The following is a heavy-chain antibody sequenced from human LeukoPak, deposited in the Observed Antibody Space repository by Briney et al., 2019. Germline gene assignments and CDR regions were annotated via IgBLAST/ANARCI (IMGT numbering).Heavy chain of an antibody. CDR2: ISSSSSTI. Sequence: GGSLRLSCAASGFTVSSYSMNWVRQAPGKGLEWVSYISSSSSTIHYADSVKGRFTISRDNAKNSLYLQMNSLRAEDTALYYCARDLAGPPQEAFDIWGQGTMVTVSS. V-gene: IGHV3-48*01. CDR1: GFTVSSYS. J-gene: IGHJ3*02. CDR3: ARDLAGPPQEAFDI.